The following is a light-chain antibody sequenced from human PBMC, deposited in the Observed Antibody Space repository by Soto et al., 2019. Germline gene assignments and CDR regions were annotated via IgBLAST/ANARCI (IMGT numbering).Light chain of an antibody. CDR1: ESVGST. CDR3: QIHTAWPFV. Sequence: ERVMTQSPATLSVSPGERATLSCRASESVGSTLAWYQQKPGQAPRLLIHDTSIRAPGIPVRFIGSGSGTEFTLTINGVQSEDSSVYYFQIHTAWPFVFGPGTKVDV. J-gene: IGKJ3*01. V-gene: IGKV3-15*01. CDR2: DTS.